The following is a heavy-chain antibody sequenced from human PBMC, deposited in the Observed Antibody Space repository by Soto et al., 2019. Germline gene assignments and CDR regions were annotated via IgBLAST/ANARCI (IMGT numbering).Heavy chain of an antibody. CDR3: AREKAGQANSYYYGMDV. CDR2: INGGNGNT. Sequence: QVQLVQSGAEVKKPGASVKVSCKASGYTFTDYAIHWVRQAPGQRLEWMGWINGGNGNTKYSQNFQGRVTITRDTSASTAYMELSSLRSEDTAVYYCAREKAGQANSYYYGMDVWGQGTTVTVSS. CDR1: GYTFTDYA. J-gene: IGHJ6*02. D-gene: IGHD6-13*01. V-gene: IGHV1-3*01.